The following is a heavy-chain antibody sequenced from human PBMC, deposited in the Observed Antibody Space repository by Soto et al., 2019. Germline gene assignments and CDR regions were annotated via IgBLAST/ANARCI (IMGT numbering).Heavy chain of an antibody. CDR3: ARVTTYYYGSGSVP. V-gene: IGHV3-66*01. J-gene: IGHJ5*02. CDR1: GFTVSSNY. D-gene: IGHD3-10*01. Sequence: GGSLRLSCAASGFTVSSNYMSWFHQAPGKGLEWVSVIYDNGDTYYPDSVKGRFTISRDNSKNTLYLQMNSLRAEDTAVYHCARVTTYYYGSGSVPWGQGTLVTVSS. CDR2: IYDNGDT.